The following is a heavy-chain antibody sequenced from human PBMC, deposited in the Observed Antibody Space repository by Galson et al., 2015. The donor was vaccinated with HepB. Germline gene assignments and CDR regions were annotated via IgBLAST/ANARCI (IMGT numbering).Heavy chain of an antibody. J-gene: IGHJ2*01. CDR2: ISPYNGNT. Sequence: SVKVSCKASGYMFSGHGISWVRQAPGQGPEWMGWISPYNGNTNYAQKFQDRVTMTTVTSMSTAYLELRSLTFNDTAIYYCVRGGRGNWYFDLWGRGTLVTVSS. D-gene: IGHD3-16*01. V-gene: IGHV1-18*04. CDR1: GYMFSGHG. CDR3: VRGGRGNWYFDL.